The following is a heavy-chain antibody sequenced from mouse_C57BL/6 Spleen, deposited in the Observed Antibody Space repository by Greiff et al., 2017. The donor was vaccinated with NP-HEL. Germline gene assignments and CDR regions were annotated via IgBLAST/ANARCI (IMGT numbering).Heavy chain of an antibody. Sequence: VQLMESGAELVRPGASVTLSCKASGYTFTDYEMHWVKQTPVHGLEWIGAIDPETGGTAYNQKFKGKSILTADKSSSTAYMELRSLTSEDSAVYYCTRGHYGNLGYWGQGATLTVSS. J-gene: IGHJ2*01. D-gene: IGHD1-1*01. CDR1: GYTFTDYE. CDR3: TRGHYGNLGY. CDR2: IDPETGGT. V-gene: IGHV1-15*01.